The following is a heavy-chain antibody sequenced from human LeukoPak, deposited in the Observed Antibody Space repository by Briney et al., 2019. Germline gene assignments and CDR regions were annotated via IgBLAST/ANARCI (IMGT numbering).Heavy chain of an antibody. D-gene: IGHD3-22*01. CDR1: GYTFTGYY. J-gene: IGHJ4*02. CDR2: INPNSGGT. CDR3: ARDHFYYYDSSALFDY. Sequence: VASVKVSCKASGYTFTGYYMHWVRQAPGQGLEWMGWINPNSGGTNYAQKFQGRVTMTRDTSISTAYMELSRLRSDDTAVYYCARDHFYYYDSSALFDYWGQGTLVTVSS. V-gene: IGHV1-2*02.